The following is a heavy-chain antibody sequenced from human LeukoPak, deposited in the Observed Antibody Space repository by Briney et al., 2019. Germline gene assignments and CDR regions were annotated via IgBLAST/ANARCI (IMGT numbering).Heavy chain of an antibody. J-gene: IGHJ4*02. D-gene: IGHD6-13*01. V-gene: IGHV4-4*02. CDR2: IYHSGST. CDR1: GDSISSFNW. Sequence: SETLSLTCAVSGDSISSFNWWSWVRQPPGKGLEWIGEIYHSGSTNYNPSLKSRVTISVDKSKNQFSLKLSSVTAADTAVYYCARVRSSSWSFDYWGQGILVTVSS. CDR3: ARVRSSSWSFDY.